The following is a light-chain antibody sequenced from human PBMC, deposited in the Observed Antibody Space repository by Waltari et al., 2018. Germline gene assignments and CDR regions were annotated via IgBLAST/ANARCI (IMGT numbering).Light chain of an antibody. CDR2: VNSDGSH. V-gene: IGLV4-69*01. CDR3: QTGGHGTWV. Sequence: QLVLTQSPSASASLGASVKLTCTLSSGHSSNIIAWLQQQPEKGPRYLMKVNSDGSHSKGDEIPDRFSGSSSGAERYRTISTGQSEDEADYYCQTGGHGTWVFGGGTKLTVL. CDR1: SGHSSNI. J-gene: IGLJ3*02.